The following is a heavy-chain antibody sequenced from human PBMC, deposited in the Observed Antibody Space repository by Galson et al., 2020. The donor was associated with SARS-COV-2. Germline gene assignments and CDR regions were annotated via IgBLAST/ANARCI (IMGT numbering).Heavy chain of an antibody. Sequence: GGSLRLSCAASGFTFNNYNMHWGRQAPGKGLEWVAVISYDGSNKYYVDSVKGRFTISRDNFKNTLYLQMNSLRADDTAVYYCARDKGGYYYMDVWGKGTTVTVSS. CDR2: ISYDGSNK. D-gene: IGHD3-16*01. CDR1: GFTFNNYN. J-gene: IGHJ6*03. V-gene: IGHV3-30-3*01. CDR3: ARDKGGYYYMDV.